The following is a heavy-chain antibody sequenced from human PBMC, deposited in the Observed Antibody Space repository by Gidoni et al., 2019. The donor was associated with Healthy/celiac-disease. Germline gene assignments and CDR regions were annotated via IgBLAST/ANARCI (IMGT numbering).Heavy chain of an antibody. CDR3: ARGVVPYYDFWSGYLGT. V-gene: IGHV4-30-4*01. D-gene: IGHD3-3*01. J-gene: IGHJ5*02. CDR2: IYYSGST. CDR1: GGSIRSGDYY. Sequence: QVQLQESGPGLVKPSQTLSLTCTVSGGSIRSGDYYWSWIRQPPGKGLEWIGYIYYSGSTYYNPSLKSRVTISVDTSKNQFSLKLSSVTAADTAVYYCARGVVPYYDFWSGYLGTWGQGTLVTVSS.